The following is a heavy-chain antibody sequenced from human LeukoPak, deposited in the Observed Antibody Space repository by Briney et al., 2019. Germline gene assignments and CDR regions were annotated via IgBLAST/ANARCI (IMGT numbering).Heavy chain of an antibody. CDR3: AKVETAAAATLRGFDY. D-gene: IGHD6-13*01. V-gene: IGHV3-23*01. J-gene: IGHJ4*02. CDR1: GFTFSSYA. Sequence: GGSLRLSCAASGFTFSSYAMSWVRQAPGKGLEWVSRIGGSGGSTYYADSVKGRFTISRDNSKNTLYLQMNSLRAEDTAVYYCAKVETAAAATLRGFDYWGQGTLVTVSS. CDR2: IGGSGGST.